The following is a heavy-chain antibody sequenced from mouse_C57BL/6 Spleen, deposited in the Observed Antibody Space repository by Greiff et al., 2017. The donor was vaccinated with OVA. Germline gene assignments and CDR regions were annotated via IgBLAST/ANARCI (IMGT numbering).Heavy chain of an antibody. Sequence: VQLQQPGAELVRPGSSVKLSCKASGYTFTSYWMHWVKQRPIQGLDWIGNIDPSDSETHYNQKFKDKVTLTVDKSSSTAYMQLSSLTSEDSAIYYCARKGAGAMDNWGQRATVTVST. CDR2: IDPSDSET. D-gene: IGHD6-1*01. V-gene: IGHV1-52*01. J-gene: IGHJ4*01. CDR1: GYTFTSYW. CDR3: ARKGAGAMDN.